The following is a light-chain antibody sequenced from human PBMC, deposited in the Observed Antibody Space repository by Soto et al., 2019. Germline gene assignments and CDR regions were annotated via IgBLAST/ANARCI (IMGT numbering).Light chain of an antibody. CDR1: QRIMTN. CDR3: QQYGGSPRT. CDR2: GAA. Sequence: EIVLTQSPGTLSFSPGERATLSCRASQRIMTNLAWYQQKRGQAARLLILGAANRATGIPDRFSGNRSGTDFTLTITRLEPEDFAVYYCQQYGGSPRTFGQGTKVDIK. V-gene: IGKV3-20*01. J-gene: IGKJ1*01.